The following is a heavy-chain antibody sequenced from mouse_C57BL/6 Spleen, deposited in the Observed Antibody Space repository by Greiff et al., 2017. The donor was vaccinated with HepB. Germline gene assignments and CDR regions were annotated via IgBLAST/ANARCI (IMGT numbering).Heavy chain of an antibody. Sequence: QVQLQQSGAELVRPGASVKLSCKASGYTFTDYYINWVKQRPGQGLEWIARIYPGSGNTYYNEKFKGKATLTAEKSSSTAYMQLSSLTSEDSAVYFCARTPYDGQSYWYFDVWGTGTTVTVSS. CDR3: ARTPYDGQSYWYFDV. D-gene: IGHD2-3*01. CDR2: IYPGSGNT. CDR1: GYTFTDYY. J-gene: IGHJ1*03. V-gene: IGHV1-76*01.